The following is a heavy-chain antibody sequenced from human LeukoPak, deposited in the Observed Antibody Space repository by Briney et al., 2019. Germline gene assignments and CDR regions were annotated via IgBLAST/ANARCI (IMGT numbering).Heavy chain of an antibody. V-gene: IGHV4-59*01. CDR1: GGSITSYY. CDR3: ARVTGYTIEDYFDY. J-gene: IGHJ4*02. Sequence: SETLSLTCTVSGGSITSYYWSWFRQPPGKGLEFIGYIFYTGSTNYNPSLKSRVTISVDTSKNQFSLKLRSVTAADTAVYYCARVTGYTIEDYFDYWGQGTLVTVSS. D-gene: IGHD3-9*01. CDR2: IFYTGST.